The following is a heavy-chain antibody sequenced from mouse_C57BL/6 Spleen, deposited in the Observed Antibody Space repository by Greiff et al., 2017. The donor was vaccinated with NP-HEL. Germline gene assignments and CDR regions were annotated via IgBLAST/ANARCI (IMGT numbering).Heavy chain of an antibody. CDR2: IYPGDGDT. CDR3: ARSWDSDAMDY. CDR1: GYAFSSSW. Sequence: VQLQQSGPELVKPGASVKISCKASGYAFSSSWMNWVKQRPGKGLEWIGRIYPGDGDTNYNGKFKGKATLTADKSSSKAYMQLSSLTSEDSAVYYCARSWDSDAMDYWGQGTSVTVSS. D-gene: IGHD4-1*01. V-gene: IGHV1-82*01. J-gene: IGHJ4*01.